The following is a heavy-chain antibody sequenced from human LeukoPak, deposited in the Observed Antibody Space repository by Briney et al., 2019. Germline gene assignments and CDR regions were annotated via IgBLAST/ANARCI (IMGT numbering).Heavy chain of an antibody. Sequence: GRSLRLSCAASGFTFSSYGMHWVRQALGKGLEWVAVISYDGSNKYYADSVKGRFTISRDNSKNTLYLQMNSLRAEDTAVYYCAKGSSLGDYWGQGTLVTVSS. J-gene: IGHJ4*02. CDR3: AKGSSLGDY. V-gene: IGHV3-30*18. CDR2: ISYDGSNK. CDR1: GFTFSSYG. D-gene: IGHD5/OR15-5a*01.